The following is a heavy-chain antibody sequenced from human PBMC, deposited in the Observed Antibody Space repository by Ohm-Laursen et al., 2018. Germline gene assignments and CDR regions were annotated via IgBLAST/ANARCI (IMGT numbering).Heavy chain of an antibody. CDR2: ISGSGGST. D-gene: IGHD5-18*01. Sequence: SLRLSCAAFGFTFSSYAMSWVRQAPGKGLEWVSAISGSGGSTYYADSVKGRFTISRDNSKNTLYLQMNSLRAEDTAVYYCANLNSYGGFIDYWGQGTLVTVSS. CDR3: ANLNSYGGFIDY. CDR1: GFTFSSYA. V-gene: IGHV3-23*01. J-gene: IGHJ4*02.